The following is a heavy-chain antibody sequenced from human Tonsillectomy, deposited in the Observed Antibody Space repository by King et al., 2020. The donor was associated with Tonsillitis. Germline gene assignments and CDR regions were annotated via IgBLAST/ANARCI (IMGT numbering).Heavy chain of an antibody. Sequence: VQLVESGGGLVKPGGSLRLSCAASGFTFSNAWMSWVRQAPGKGLEWVGRIKSKTDGGTTDYAAPVKGRFTISRDDSKNTLYLQMNSLKTEDTAVYYCTTDCESGSYTFDYWGQGTLVTVSS. CDR2: IKSKTDGGTT. CDR1: GFTFSNAW. J-gene: IGHJ4*02. V-gene: IGHV3-15*01. CDR3: TTDCESGSYTFDY. D-gene: IGHD1-26*01.